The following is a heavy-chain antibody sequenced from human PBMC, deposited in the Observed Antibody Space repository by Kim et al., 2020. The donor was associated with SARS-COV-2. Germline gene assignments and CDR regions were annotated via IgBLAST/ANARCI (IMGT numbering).Heavy chain of an antibody. CDR2: TVPMFDTP. V-gene: IGHV1-69*13. D-gene: IGHD5-18*01. Sequence: SVKVSCKSSGGTFSTYAISWLRQAPGQGLEWLGGTVPMFDTPNYAQKFQGRLTISADESTSTAYMELSSLKSEDTAVYYCARDLSQGFNYGVFDFWGRGTLVTVSS. J-gene: IGHJ4*02. CDR1: GGTFSTYA. CDR3: ARDLSQGFNYGVFDF.